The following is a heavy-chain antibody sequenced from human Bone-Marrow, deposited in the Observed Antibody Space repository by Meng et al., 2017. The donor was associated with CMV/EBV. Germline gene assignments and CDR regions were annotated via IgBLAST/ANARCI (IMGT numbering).Heavy chain of an antibody. J-gene: IGHJ5*02. CDR3: ARDRDTSGHYGWFDP. D-gene: IGHD3-22*01. V-gene: IGHV3-33*01. Sequence: GESLKISCAASGFTFTSYGMHWVRQAPGKGLEWVAVIWYDGSKKYYADSVKGRFTISRDISKNTLFLQMDSLRAEDTAVYYCARDRDTSGHYGWFDPWGQGTLATFSS. CDR2: IWYDGSKK. CDR1: GFTFTSYG.